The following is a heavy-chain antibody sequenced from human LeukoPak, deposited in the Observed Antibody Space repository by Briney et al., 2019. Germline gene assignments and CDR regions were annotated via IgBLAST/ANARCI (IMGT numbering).Heavy chain of an antibody. CDR2: IYYSGST. V-gene: IGHV4-39*07. Sequence: SETLSLTCTVSGGSISSSSYYWGWIRQPPGKGLEWIGSIYYSGSTYYNPSLKSRVTISVDTSKNQFFLKLSSATAADTAVYYCARIKGDYVWGTRVLWGFDYWGQGTLVTVSS. CDR1: GGSISSSSYY. J-gene: IGHJ4*02. D-gene: IGHD3-16*01. CDR3: ARIKGDYVWGTRVLWGFDY.